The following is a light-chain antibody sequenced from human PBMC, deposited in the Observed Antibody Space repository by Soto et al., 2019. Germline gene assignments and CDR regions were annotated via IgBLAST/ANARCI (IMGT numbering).Light chain of an antibody. J-gene: IGKJ5*01. V-gene: IGKV3-11*01. Sequence: IVFTQSPGTLSLSPGERATLSCRASQSVSSYLAWYQQKPGQAPRLLIYDASNRATGIPARFSGSGSGTDFTLTISSLEPEDFAVYYCQQRSNWAITFGQGTRLEI. CDR3: QQRSNWAIT. CDR1: QSVSSY. CDR2: DAS.